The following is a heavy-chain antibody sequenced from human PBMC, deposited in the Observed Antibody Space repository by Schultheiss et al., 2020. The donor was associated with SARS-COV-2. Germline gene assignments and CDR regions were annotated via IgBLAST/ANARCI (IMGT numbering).Heavy chain of an antibody. CDR3: ARMLLSSSPPFSWYLDL. V-gene: IGHV1-69*13. CDR1: GGSFSSYG. CDR2: IIPIFGTA. Sequence: SVKVSCKASGGSFSSYGFSWVRQAPGQGLEWMGGIIPIFGTANYAQKFQGRVTITADESTSTAYMELRSLSSEDTAVYYCARMLLSSSPPFSWYLDLWGRGTLVTVSS. J-gene: IGHJ2*01. D-gene: IGHD6-6*01.